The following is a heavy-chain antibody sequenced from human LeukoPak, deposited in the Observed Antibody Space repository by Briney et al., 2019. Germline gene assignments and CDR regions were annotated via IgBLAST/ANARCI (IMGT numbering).Heavy chain of an antibody. CDR3: ARRDDFDL. J-gene: IGHJ3*01. Sequence: GGSLRLSCAASGFTFSNYWMSWVRQAPGKGLEWVANIKFDGSEKFYVDSVKGRFTISRDNAKNSLYLQMNSLRAEDTAVYFCARRDDFDLWGQGTMVTVSS. CDR2: IKFDGSEK. V-gene: IGHV3-7*01. CDR1: GFTFSNYW.